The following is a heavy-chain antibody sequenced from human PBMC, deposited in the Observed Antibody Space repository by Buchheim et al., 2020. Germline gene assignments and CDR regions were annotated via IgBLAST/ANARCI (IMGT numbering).Heavy chain of an antibody. J-gene: IGHJ3*02. D-gene: IGHD6-13*01. Sequence: EVQLVESGGGLVQPGGSLRLSCEVSGFTFSSYWMHWVRQAPGKGLVWVSRINGRGNDPKYANSVKGRFTISRDNAKNTLYLQMNSLRAEDTAVYYCARERYSRNNYDASDIWGQGT. CDR3: ARERYSRNNYDASDI. CDR1: GFTFSSYW. V-gene: IGHV3-74*01. CDR2: INGRGNDP.